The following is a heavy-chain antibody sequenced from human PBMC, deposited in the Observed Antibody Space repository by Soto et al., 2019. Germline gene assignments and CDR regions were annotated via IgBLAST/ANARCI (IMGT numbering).Heavy chain of an antibody. V-gene: IGHV1-69*01. CDR3: ARDDYYGSGSYYNYYYYGMDV. D-gene: IGHD3-10*01. CDR2: IIPIFGTA. CDR1: GGTFSSYA. J-gene: IGHJ6*02. Sequence: QVQLVQSGAEVKKPGSSVKVSCKASGGTFSSYAISWVRQAPGQGLEWMGGIIPIFGTANYAQKFQGRVTITADESTSTAYKELSSLRSEDTAVYYCARDDYYGSGSYYNYYYYGMDVWGQGTTVTVSS.